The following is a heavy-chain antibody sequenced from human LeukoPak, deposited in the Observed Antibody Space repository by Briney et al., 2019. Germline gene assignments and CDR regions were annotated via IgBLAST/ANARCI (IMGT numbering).Heavy chain of an antibody. Sequence: GGSLRLSCAASGFTFNTYSMNWVRQAPGKGLEWVSSITSSSSYIYYADSVKGRFTISRDNAKNSLYLQMNSLRAEDTAVYYCARPGLHYDFWSGYYPSYYFDYWGQGTLVTVSS. J-gene: IGHJ4*02. CDR2: ITSSSSYI. D-gene: IGHD3-3*01. CDR3: ARPGLHYDFWSGYYPSYYFDY. CDR1: GFTFNTYS. V-gene: IGHV3-21*01.